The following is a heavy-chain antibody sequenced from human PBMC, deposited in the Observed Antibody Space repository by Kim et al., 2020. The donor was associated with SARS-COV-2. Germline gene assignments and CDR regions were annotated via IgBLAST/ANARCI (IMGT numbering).Heavy chain of an antibody. J-gene: IGHJ6*02. Sequence: YADSWTGRFTISRDNSKNTLYLQMNNLRAEDTAVYYCARTLVLSGYYGMDVWGQGTTVTVSS. V-gene: IGHV3-33*01. D-gene: IGHD3-10*01. CDR3: ARTLVLSGYYGMDV.